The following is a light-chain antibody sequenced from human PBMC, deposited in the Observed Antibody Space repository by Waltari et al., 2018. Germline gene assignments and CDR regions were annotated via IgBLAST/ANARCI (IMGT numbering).Light chain of an antibody. V-gene: IGLV3-21*02. CDR1: NIGSKS. CDR2: DDR. Sequence: SYVLTQPPSVSVAPGQTASITCGGTNIGSKSVHWYQQKPGQAPVLVVYDDRGRPSGVPERYSGSKSGNTATLSISGVEAGDEADYFCQVWDSSSDHWVFGGGTKLTAL. J-gene: IGLJ3*02. CDR3: QVWDSSSDHWV.